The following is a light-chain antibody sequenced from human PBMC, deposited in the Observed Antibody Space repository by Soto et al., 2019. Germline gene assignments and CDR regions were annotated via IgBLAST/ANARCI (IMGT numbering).Light chain of an antibody. V-gene: IGLV2-14*01. CDR1: SSDDGGYNF. CDR2: DVT. Sequence: QSALTQPASVSGSPGQSITIPCTGTSSDDGGYNFVSWYQQYPGKAPKLMIYDVTNRPSGVSNRFSASKSGNTASLTISGLQAEDEANYYCSSYTSSSTLVVFGGGTKLTVL. CDR3: SSYTSSSTLVV. J-gene: IGLJ2*01.